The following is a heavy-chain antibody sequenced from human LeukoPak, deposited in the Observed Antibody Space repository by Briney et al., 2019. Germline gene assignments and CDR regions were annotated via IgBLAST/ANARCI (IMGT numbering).Heavy chain of an antibody. D-gene: IGHD3-22*01. CDR3: AREGYYDSSGYYYSDTPTWVGMDV. CDR1: GYTFTSYD. J-gene: IGHJ6*02. CDR2: ISAYNGNT. Sequence: GASVKVSCKASGYTFTSYDISWVRQAPGQGLEWMGWISAYNGNTNYAQKLQGRVTMTTDTSTSTAYMELRSLRSDDTAVYYCAREGYYDSSGYYYSDTPTWVGMDVWGQGTTVTVSS. V-gene: IGHV1-18*01.